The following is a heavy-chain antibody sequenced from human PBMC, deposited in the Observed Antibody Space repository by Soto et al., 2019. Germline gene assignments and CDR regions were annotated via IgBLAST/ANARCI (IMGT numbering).Heavy chain of an antibody. J-gene: IGHJ4*02. Sequence: HPGGSLRLSCTASGFTFSNYGMHWVRQAPGKGLKWVAVISYDGSNKYYADSVKGRFAISRDNSKNTLYLQMNSLRAEDTAVYYCARGRDYLGGDFDYWGQGTLVTV. CDR1: GFTFSNYG. CDR2: ISYDGSNK. V-gene: IGHV3-30*09. CDR3: ARGRDYLGGDFDY. D-gene: IGHD3-16*01.